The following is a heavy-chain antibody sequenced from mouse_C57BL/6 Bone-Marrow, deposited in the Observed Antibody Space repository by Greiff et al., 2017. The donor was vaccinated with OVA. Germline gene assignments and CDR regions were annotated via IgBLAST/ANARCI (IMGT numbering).Heavy chain of an antibody. CDR1: GYTFTSYW. CDR3: ALLWASYWYVDV. D-gene: IGHD2-1*01. Sequence: QVQLQQPGAELVRPGTSVKLSCKASGYTFTSYWMHWVKQRPGQGLEWIGVIDPSDSYTNYNQKFKGKATLTVDTSSSTAYMQLSSLTSEDSAVYDCALLWASYWYVDVWGTGTTVTVSS. CDR2: IDPSDSYT. V-gene: IGHV1-59*01. J-gene: IGHJ1*03.